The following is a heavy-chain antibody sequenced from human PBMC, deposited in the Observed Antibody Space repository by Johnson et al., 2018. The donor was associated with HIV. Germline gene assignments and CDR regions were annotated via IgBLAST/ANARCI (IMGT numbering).Heavy chain of an antibody. Sequence: QMQLVESGGGVVQPGRSLRLSCAASGFTFSSYAMHWVRRAPGKGLEWVAVISYDGSNKYYADSVKGRFTISRDNSKNTLYLQMNSLRVEDTAVYYCARGGVIHDAFDIWGQGTMVTVSS. D-gene: IGHD3-3*01. CDR3: ARGGVIHDAFDI. J-gene: IGHJ3*02. CDR1: GFTFSSYA. V-gene: IGHV3-30*04. CDR2: ISYDGSNK.